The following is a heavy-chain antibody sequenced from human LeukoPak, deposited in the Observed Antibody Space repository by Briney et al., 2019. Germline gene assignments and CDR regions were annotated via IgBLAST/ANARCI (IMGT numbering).Heavy chain of an antibody. D-gene: IGHD3-16*02. CDR3: VRDRGISFYFDY. J-gene: IGHJ4*02. Sequence: PGGSLRLSCAASGFTFSDYYMSWIRQAPGKGLEWVSYIDSSSSTIYYADSVKGRFTVSRDDAKNSLDLQMNSLRSEDTAVYYCVRDRGISFYFDYWGQGTLVTVSS. CDR1: GFTFSDYY. V-gene: IGHV3-11*04. CDR2: IDSSSSTI.